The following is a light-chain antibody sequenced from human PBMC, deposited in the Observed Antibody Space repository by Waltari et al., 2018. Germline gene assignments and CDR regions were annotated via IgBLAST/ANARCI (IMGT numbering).Light chain of an antibody. Sequence: EIVVKPSPGPLSLSPGERATLPCRASQSVSSSYLAWYQQKPGQAPRLLIYGASSRATGIPDRFSGSGSGTDFTLTISRLEPEDFAVYYCQQYGSSPRYTFGQGTKLEIK. V-gene: IGKV3-20*01. J-gene: IGKJ2*01. CDR2: GAS. CDR1: QSVSSSY. CDR3: QQYGSSPRYT.